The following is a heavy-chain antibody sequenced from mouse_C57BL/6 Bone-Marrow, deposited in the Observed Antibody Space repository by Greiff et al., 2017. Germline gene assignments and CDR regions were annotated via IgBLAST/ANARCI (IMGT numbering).Heavy chain of an antibody. CDR2: ISDGGSYT. Sequence: EVQGVESGGGLVKPGGSLKLSCAASGFTFSSYAMSWVRQTPEKRLEWVATISDGGSYTYYPDNVKGRFTISRDNAKNNLYLQMSHLKSEDTAMYYCARVYYYAMDYWGQGTSVTVSS. J-gene: IGHJ4*01. CDR1: GFTFSSYA. V-gene: IGHV5-4*01. CDR3: ARVYYYAMDY.